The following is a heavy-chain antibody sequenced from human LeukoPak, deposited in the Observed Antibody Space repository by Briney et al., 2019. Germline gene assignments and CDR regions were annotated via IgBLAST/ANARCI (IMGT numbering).Heavy chain of an antibody. Sequence: PGGSLRLSCAASGXTFSTYSMNWVRQAPGKGLEWVSSISFSSGYIYYADSVKGRFTISRDNAKDSLYLQMNSLRAEDTAVYYCARDWGYCSGGSCYDYYGLDVWGQGTTVTVSS. J-gene: IGHJ6*02. V-gene: IGHV3-21*01. CDR1: GXTFSTYS. CDR2: ISFSSGYI. CDR3: ARDWGYCSGGSCYDYYGLDV. D-gene: IGHD2-15*01.